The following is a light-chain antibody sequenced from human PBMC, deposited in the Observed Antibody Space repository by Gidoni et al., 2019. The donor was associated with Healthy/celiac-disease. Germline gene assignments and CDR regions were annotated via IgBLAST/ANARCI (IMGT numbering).Light chain of an antibody. CDR2: SNN. J-gene: IGLJ2*01. Sequence: QSVMTKPHSASGTPGQRVTISCSGISSNIGSNTVNCYQQLPGTAPKLLIYSNNQRPSGFPDRFSGSKSGTSASLAIIGLQSEDEADYYCAAWDDSLIVVLFVGWTKLTVL. V-gene: IGLV1-44*01. CDR1: SSNIGSNT. CDR3: AAWDDSLIVVL.